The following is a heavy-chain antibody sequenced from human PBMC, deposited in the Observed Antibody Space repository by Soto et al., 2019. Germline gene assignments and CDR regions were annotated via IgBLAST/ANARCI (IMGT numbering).Heavy chain of an antibody. V-gene: IGHV1-2*04. CDR3: ARRSIVATIGYYFDY. Sequence: ASVKVSCKASGYTFTGYYMHWVRQAPGQGLEWMGWINPNSGGTNYAQKFQGWVTMTRDTSISTAYMELSRLRSDDTTVYYCARRSIVATIGYYFDYWGQGTLVTVSS. CDR2: INPNSGGT. CDR1: GYTFTGYY. J-gene: IGHJ4*02. D-gene: IGHD5-12*01.